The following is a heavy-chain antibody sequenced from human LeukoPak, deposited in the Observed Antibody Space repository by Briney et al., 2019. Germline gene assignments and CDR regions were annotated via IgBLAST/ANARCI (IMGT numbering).Heavy chain of an antibody. CDR1: GFTFSSYA. V-gene: IGHV3-30-3*01. CDR2: ISYDGSNK. J-gene: IGHJ4*02. Sequence: GALRLSCAASGFTFSSYAMHWVRQAPGKGLEWVAVISYDGSNKYYADSVKGRFTISRDNSKNTLYLQMNSLRAEDTAVYYCARVKIVVVPAATEGPFDYWGQGTLVTVSS. D-gene: IGHD2-2*01. CDR3: ARVKIVVVPAATEGPFDY.